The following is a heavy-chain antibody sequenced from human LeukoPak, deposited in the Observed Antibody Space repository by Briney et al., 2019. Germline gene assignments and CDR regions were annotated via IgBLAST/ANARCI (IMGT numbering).Heavy chain of an antibody. CDR2: IYSGGNT. CDR3: ARVYTSTWYLGYLHMDV. V-gene: IGHV3-53*01. Sequence: PGGSLRLSCAASGFTVSSYYMTWVRQASGKGLECVSVIYSGGNTYYADSVKGRFTISRDNSKNTLYLQMNSLRAEDTAVYYCARVYTSTWYLGYLHMDVWGKGTTVTVSS. D-gene: IGHD6-13*01. J-gene: IGHJ6*03. CDR1: GFTVSSYY.